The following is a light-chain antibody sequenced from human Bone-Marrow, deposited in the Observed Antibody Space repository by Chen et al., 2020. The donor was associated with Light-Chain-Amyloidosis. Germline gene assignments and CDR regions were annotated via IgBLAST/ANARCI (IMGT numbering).Light chain of an antibody. CDR2: EVT. CDR1: SSDVGGDNH. CDR3: RSYAITNTLV. J-gene: IGLJ1*01. Sequence: QSALTQPASVSGSPGQSITISCTGTSSDVGGDNHVSWYQQHPDKAPKLMICEVTNRPSWVPDRFSGSKSDNTASLTISGLQTEDEADYFCRSYAITNTLVFGSGTRVTVL. V-gene: IGLV2-14*01.